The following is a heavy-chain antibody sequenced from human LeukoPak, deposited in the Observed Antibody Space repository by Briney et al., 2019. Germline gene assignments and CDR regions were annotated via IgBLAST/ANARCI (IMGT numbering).Heavy chain of an antibody. D-gene: IGHD3-10*01. CDR1: GYTFTSYG. J-gene: IGHJ4*02. CDR2: ISAYNGNT. Sequence: ASVRVSCKASGYTFTSYGISWVRQAPGQGLEWMGWISAYNGNTNYAQKLQGRVTMTTDTSPSPAYLELRSLRSDDPAVYYCARGSPLRYGSGSYYGDYWGQGTLVTVSS. V-gene: IGHV1-18*01. CDR3: ARGSPLRYGSGSYYGDY.